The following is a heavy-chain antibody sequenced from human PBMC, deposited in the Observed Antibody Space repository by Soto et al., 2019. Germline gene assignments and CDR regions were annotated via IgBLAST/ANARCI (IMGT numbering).Heavy chain of an antibody. CDR1: GYTFTNYD. V-gene: IGHV1-8*01. CDR3: ARAVLVTLFGVVIRGAGWFDP. CDR2: MNPNSGNT. Sequence: GASVKVSCKASGYTFTNYDINWVRQATGQGLEWMGWMNPNSGNTGYAQKFQGRVTMTRNTSISTAYMELSSLRSEDTAVYYCARAVLVTLFGVVIRGAGWFDPWGQGTLVTVSS. J-gene: IGHJ5*02. D-gene: IGHD3-3*01.